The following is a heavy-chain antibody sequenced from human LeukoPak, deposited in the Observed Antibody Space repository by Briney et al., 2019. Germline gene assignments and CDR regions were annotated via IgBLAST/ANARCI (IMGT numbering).Heavy chain of an antibody. Sequence: GASVKVSCKASGGTFSNYAISWVRQAPGQGLEWMGGIIPIFGTANYAQKFQGRVTITADESTSTVYMELSSLRSEDTAVYYCAGRVPQLMAANFWFDPWGQGTQVTVSS. CDR1: GGTFSNYA. J-gene: IGHJ5*02. V-gene: IGHV1-69*13. CDR3: AGRVPQLMAANFWFDP. D-gene: IGHD3-16*01. CDR2: IIPIFGTA.